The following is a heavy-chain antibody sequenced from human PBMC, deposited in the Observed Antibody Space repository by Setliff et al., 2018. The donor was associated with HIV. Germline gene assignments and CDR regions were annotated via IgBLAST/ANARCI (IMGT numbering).Heavy chain of an antibody. V-gene: IGHV1-69*13. CDR1: GGTFSSYS. CDR2: IIPIYGTP. Sequence: ASVKVSCKASGGTFSSYSINWVRQAPGQGLEWMGGIIPIYGTPIYAQKFQGRVTITADESTSTAYMELSSLRSEDTAVYYCARDYLYYNMYNGSPVYGMDVWGQGTTVT. CDR3: ARDYLYYNMYNGSPVYGMDV. J-gene: IGHJ6*02. D-gene: IGHD3-10*01.